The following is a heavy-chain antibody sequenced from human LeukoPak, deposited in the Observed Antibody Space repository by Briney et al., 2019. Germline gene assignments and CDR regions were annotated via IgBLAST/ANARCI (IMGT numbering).Heavy chain of an antibody. V-gene: IGHV3-48*03. CDR1: GFTFSSYA. Sequence: GGSLRLSCAASGFTFSSYAMSWVRQAPGKGLEWVSYISSSDNTMYYADSVKGRFTISRDDAKNSLYLQMNSLRAEDTAVYYCATNSGWYTGTFDYWGQGTLVTVSS. J-gene: IGHJ4*02. D-gene: IGHD6-19*01. CDR2: ISSSDNTM. CDR3: ATNSGWYTGTFDY.